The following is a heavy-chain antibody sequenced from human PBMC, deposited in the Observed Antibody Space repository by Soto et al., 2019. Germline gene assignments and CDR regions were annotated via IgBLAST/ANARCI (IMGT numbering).Heavy chain of an antibody. CDR1: GGSISNYY. CDR2: IFYSGST. D-gene: IGHD3-22*01. J-gene: IGHJ4*02. V-gene: IGHV4-59*01. Sequence: PSETLSLTCTVSGGSISNYYWSWIRQPPGRGLEWIGHIFYSGSTNYNPALKSRVTISVDTSKNQFSLKLSSVTAADTAVYYCARGQGSMIVNLYYFDYWGQGTLVTVSS. CDR3: ARGQGSMIVNLYYFDY.